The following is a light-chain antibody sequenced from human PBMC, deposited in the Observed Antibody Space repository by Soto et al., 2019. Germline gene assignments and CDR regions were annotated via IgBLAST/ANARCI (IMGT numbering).Light chain of an antibody. Sequence: AIRMTQSPSSISASTGDRVTNTCRASQGISSFLAWYQQKPGKAPKLLIYAAATLQRGAPSRFSASGSGTDFTLTISRLQSEDFATYFCQQYLSYPYTFGQGIKLEI. CDR2: AAA. CDR1: QGISSF. J-gene: IGKJ2*01. V-gene: IGKV1-8*01. CDR3: QQYLSYPYT.